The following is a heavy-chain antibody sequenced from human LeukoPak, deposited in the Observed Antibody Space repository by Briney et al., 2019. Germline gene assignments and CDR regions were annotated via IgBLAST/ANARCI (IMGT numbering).Heavy chain of an antibody. Sequence: SETLSLTCTFSGVSITSYKWSWLRQSPGKGLEWIGFISTSGRTDYNPSLTSRVSMSVDTSKSQVSLRLSSVTAEDTAVYYCATSYDNKIVPYDCWGQGILVTVSS. J-gene: IGHJ4*02. V-gene: IGHV4-4*09. CDR2: ISTSGRT. CDR1: GVSITSYK. D-gene: IGHD3-9*01. CDR3: ATSYDNKIVPYDC.